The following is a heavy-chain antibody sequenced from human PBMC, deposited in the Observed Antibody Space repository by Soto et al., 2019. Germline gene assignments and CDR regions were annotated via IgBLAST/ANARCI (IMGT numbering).Heavy chain of an antibody. CDR2: IDWDDDK. J-gene: IGHJ6*02. CDR3: ARTSARSIAAAGTGVYYYYGMDV. CDR1: GFSLSTSGMC. V-gene: IGHV2-70*01. D-gene: IGHD6-13*01. Sequence: SGPTLGNPTQPLALTCTLSGFSLSTSGMCVSWIRQPRGRALEWLALIDWDDDKYYSTSLKTRLTISKDTSKNQVVLTMTNMDPVDTATYYCARTSARSIAAAGTGVYYYYGMDVWGQGTTVTVSS.